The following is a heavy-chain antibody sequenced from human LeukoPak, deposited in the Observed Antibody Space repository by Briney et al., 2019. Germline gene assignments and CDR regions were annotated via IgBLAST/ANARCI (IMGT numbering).Heavy chain of an antibody. J-gene: IGHJ4*02. CDR1: GGTFSSYA. D-gene: IGHD3-10*01. CDR2: ISACNGNT. Sequence: ASVKVSCKASGGTFSSYAISWVRQAPGQGLEWMGWISACNGNTNYAQKLQGRVTMTTDTSTSTAYMELRSLRSDDTAVYYCASHSEYYYGSGSYYNVGDYWGQGTLVTVSS. V-gene: IGHV1-18*01. CDR3: ASHSEYYYGSGSYYNVGDY.